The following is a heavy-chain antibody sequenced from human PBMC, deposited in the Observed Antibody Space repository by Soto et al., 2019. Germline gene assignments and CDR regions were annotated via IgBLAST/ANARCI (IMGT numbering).Heavy chain of an antibody. CDR2: IIPIFGIA. J-gene: IGHJ4*02. Sequence: QVQLVQSGAEVKKPGSSVKVSCKASGGTFSSYAISWVRQAPGQGLEWMGGIIPIFGIANYAQKFQGRVTITADESTSTAYMELSSLRSEDTAVYYCARDSAYYYDSSGSQLDYWGQGTLVTVSS. V-gene: IGHV1-69*01. CDR3: ARDSAYYYDSSGSQLDY. CDR1: GGTFSSYA. D-gene: IGHD3-22*01.